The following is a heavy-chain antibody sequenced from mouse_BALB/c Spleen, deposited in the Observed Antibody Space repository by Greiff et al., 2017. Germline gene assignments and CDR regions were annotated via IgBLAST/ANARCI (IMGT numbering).Heavy chain of an antibody. Sequence: DVQLQESGPGLVKPSQSLSLTCTVTGYSITSDYAWNWIRQFPGNKLEWMGYISYSGSTSYNPSLKSRISITRDTSKNQFFLQLNSVTTEDTATYYCARNYYAMDYWGQGTSVTVSS. J-gene: IGHJ4*01. V-gene: IGHV3-2*02. CDR1: GYSITSDYA. CDR3: ARNYYAMDY. CDR2: ISYSGST.